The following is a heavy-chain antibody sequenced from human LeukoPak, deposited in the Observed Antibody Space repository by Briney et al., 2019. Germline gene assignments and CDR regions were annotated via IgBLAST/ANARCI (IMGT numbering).Heavy chain of an antibody. Sequence: GGSLRLSCAASGFTFSSYSMNWVRQAPGKGLEWVSSISSSSSYIYYADSVKGRFTISRDNAKTSLYLQMNSLRAEDTAVYYCARDQGCSGGSCEGGDAFDIWGQGTMVTVSS. CDR2: ISSSSSYI. CDR1: GFTFSSYS. D-gene: IGHD2-15*01. CDR3: ARDQGCSGGSCEGGDAFDI. V-gene: IGHV3-21*01. J-gene: IGHJ3*02.